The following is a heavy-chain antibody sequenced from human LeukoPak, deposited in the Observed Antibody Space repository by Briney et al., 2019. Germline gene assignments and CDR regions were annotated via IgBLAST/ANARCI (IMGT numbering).Heavy chain of an antibody. CDR1: GGSISSSSYY. D-gene: IGHD2-2*01. CDR2: IYYSGST. V-gene: IGHV4-39*01. J-gene: IGHJ4*02. Sequence: PSETLSLTCTVSGGSISSSSYYWGWIRQPPGKGLEWIGSIYYSGSTYYNPSLKSRVTISVDTSKNQFSLKLSSVTAADTAVYYCARRDRYCSSTSCYSLWAFDYWGQGTLVTVSS. CDR3: ARRDRYCSSTSCYSLWAFDY.